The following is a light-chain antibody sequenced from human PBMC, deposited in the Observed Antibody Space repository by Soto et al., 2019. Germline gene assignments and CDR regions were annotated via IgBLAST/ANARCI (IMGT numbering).Light chain of an antibody. CDR3: CSYSGRFVV. J-gene: IGLJ2*01. V-gene: IGLV2-11*01. Sequence: QSALTQPRSVSGSPGQSVAVSCTGSSTDVGYYDSVSWYQHHPGKAPKLLIYEVFKRPSRVPDRFSGSKSSTTASLTISGIQAEDEGDYYCCSYSGRFVVFGGGTKLTVL. CDR1: STDVGYYDS. CDR2: EVF.